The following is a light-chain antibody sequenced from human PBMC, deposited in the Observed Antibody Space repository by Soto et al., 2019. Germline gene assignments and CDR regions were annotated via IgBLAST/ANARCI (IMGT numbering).Light chain of an antibody. J-gene: IGLJ1*01. Sequence: QSALTQPASVSGSPGQSITISCTGTSSDVGGYNSVSWYQQHPGKAPKLMISDVSNRPSGVSDRFSGSKSGNTASLTISGLQAEDEADYDCSSYTSSTPLYVFGTGTKLTVL. CDR3: SSYTSSTPLYV. CDR2: DVS. V-gene: IGLV2-14*01. CDR1: SSDVGGYNS.